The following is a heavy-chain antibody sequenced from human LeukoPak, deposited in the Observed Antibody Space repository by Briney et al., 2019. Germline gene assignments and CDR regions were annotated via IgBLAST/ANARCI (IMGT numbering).Heavy chain of an antibody. CDR2: ISSDSGTI. Sequence: GGSLRLPCAASGFIFSSYAMNWVRQAPGKGLEWISYISSDSGTIYYADSMKGRFTISRDNAKNSLYLQMNSLRAEDTAVYYCARDKLGIDYWGQGTLVTVSS. J-gene: IGHJ4*02. CDR3: ARDKLGIDY. CDR1: GFIFSSYA. D-gene: IGHD7-27*01. V-gene: IGHV3-48*01.